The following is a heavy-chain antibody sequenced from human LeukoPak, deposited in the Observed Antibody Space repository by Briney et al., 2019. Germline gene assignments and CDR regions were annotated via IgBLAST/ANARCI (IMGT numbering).Heavy chain of an antibody. D-gene: IGHD3-22*01. CDR2: IYFSGGT. CDR3: ASGTRYYYDTTGYYYFTL. V-gene: IGHV4-39*07. Sequence: SETLSLTCTVSGDSISSSNCYWGWIRQPPGKGLEWIGSIYFSGGTYYNPSLKSRVTISVDTSKNQFSLNLNFVTAADTAVYYCASGTRYYYDTTGYYYFTLWGRGALVTVSS. J-gene: IGHJ4*02. CDR1: GDSISSSNCY.